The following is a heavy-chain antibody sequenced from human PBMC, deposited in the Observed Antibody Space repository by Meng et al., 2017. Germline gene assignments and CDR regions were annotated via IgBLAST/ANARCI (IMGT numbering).Heavy chain of an antibody. J-gene: IGHJ5*02. CDR2: IYWNDDK. Sequence: SGPTLAKPTQTLTLTCTFSGFSLSTSGVGGGWIRQPPGKALEWLALIYWNDDKRYSPSLKSRLTITKDTSKNQVVLTMTSMDPVDTATYYCAHRRGMAAAGAWGQGTLVTVSS. D-gene: IGHD6-13*01. CDR3: AHRRGMAAAGA. V-gene: IGHV2-5*01. CDR1: GFSLSTSGVG.